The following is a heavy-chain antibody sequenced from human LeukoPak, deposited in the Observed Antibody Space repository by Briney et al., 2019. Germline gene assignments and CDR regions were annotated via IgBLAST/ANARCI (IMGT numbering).Heavy chain of an antibody. Sequence: TSETLSLTCAVYGGSFSGYYWSWIRQPPGKGLEWIGEINHSGSTNYNPSPKSRVTISVDTSKNQFSLKLSSVTAADTAVYYCARSIPPPSDTLAAGNFDYWGQGTLVTVSS. J-gene: IGHJ4*02. CDR3: ARSIPPPSDTLAAGNFDY. D-gene: IGHD6-13*01. V-gene: IGHV4-34*01. CDR1: GGSFSGYY. CDR2: INHSGST.